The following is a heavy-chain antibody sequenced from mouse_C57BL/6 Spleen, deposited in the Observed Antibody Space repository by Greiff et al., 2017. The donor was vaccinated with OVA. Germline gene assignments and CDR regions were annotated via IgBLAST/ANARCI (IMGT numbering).Heavy chain of an antibody. V-gene: IGHV1-53*01. J-gene: IGHJ1*03. CDR3: ARSRYDSYWYFDV. CDR1: GYTFTSYW. CDR2: INPSNGGT. D-gene: IGHD2-4*01. Sequence: QVQLQQPGTELVKPGASVQLSCKASGYTFTSYWMHWVKQRPGQGLEWIGNINPSNGGTNYNEKFKSKATLTVDKSSSTAYMQLSSLTSEDSAVYYCARSRYDSYWYFDVWGTGTTVTVSS.